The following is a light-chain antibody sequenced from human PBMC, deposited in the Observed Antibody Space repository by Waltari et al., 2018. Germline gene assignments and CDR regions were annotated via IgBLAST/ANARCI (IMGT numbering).Light chain of an antibody. CDR1: QSVSGT. Sequence: SCRASQSVSGTLAWYQQKPGQAPRLLMYGASNRATGIPDRFSGSGSGTDFSLTISRLEPEDFAVYYCQHYVRLPVTFGQGTKVEIK. CDR2: GAS. J-gene: IGKJ1*01. V-gene: IGKV3-20*01. CDR3: QHYVRLPVT.